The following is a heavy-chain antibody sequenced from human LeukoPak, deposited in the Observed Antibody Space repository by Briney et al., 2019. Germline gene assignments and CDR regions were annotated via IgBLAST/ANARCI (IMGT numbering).Heavy chain of an antibody. CDR2: INPNSGGT. D-gene: IGHD5-18*01. V-gene: IGHV1-2*04. CDR3: ATGYTAMANGAFDI. CDR1: GYTFTGYY. J-gene: IGHJ3*02. Sequence: ASVKVSCKASGYTFTGYYMHWVRQAPGQGLEWMGWINPNSGGTNYAQKFQGWVTMTRDTSISTAYMELSSLRSEDTAVYYCATGYTAMANGAFDIWGQGTMVTVSS.